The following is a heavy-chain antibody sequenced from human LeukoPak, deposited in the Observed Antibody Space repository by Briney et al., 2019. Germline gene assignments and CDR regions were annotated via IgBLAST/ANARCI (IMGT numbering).Heavy chain of an antibody. CDR3: ARDVAATYGYDAFDI. J-gene: IGHJ3*02. CDR2: ISSSGSTI. V-gene: IGHV3-11*01. D-gene: IGHD2-15*01. CDR1: GFTFSDYY. Sequence: GGSLRLSCAASGFTFSDYYMSWLRQAPGKGLEWVSYISSSGSTIYYADSVKGRFTISRDNAKNSLYLQMNSLRAEDTAVYYCARDVAATYGYDAFDIWGQRTMVTVSS.